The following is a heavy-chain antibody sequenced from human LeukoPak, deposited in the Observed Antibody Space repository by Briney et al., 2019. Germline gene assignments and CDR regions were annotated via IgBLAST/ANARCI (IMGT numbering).Heavy chain of an antibody. D-gene: IGHD5-12*01. V-gene: IGHV4-4*07. Sequence: SETLSLTCTVSGGSISSYYWSWIRQPAGKGLEWIGRIYTSGSTNYNPSLKSRVTMSVDTSKNQFSLKLSSVTAADTAVYYCARDIRSASGYDWNYYYYTDVWGKGTTVTVSS. CDR1: GGSISSYY. J-gene: IGHJ6*03. CDR2: IYTSGST. CDR3: ARDIRSASGYDWNYYYYTDV.